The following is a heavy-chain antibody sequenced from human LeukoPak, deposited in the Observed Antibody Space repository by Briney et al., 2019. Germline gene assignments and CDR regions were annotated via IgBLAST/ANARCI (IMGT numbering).Heavy chain of an antibody. CDR3: AKNIVGALRGGAFDI. CDR2: ISFDGSNK. CDR1: GFTFSSHA. D-gene: IGHD1-26*01. V-gene: IGHV3-30*04. J-gene: IGHJ3*02. Sequence: GGSLRLSCAASGFTFSSHAMHWVRQAPGKGLEWVAVISFDGSNKYYADSVKGRFTISRDNFKNTLYLQMNSLRAEDTAVYYCAKNIVGALRGGAFDIWGQGTMVTVSS.